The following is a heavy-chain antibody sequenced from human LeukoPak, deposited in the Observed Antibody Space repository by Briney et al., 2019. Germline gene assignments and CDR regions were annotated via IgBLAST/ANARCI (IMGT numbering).Heavy chain of an antibody. CDR3: VRGAGYILDY. CDR1: GFTFSSYA. CDR2: INQDGSEI. V-gene: IGHV3-7*03. Sequence: GGSLRLSCAASGFTFSSYAMSWVRQAPGKGLEWVAIINQDGSEIKYVGSVKGRFAIYRDNAKNSLHLQMNSLRAEDTAVYYCVRGAGYILDYWGQGTLVTVSS. J-gene: IGHJ4*02. D-gene: IGHD5-24*01.